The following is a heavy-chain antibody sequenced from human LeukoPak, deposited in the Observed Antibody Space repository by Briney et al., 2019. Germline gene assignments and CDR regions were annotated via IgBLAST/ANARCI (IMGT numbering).Heavy chain of an antibody. V-gene: IGHV4-61*02. CDR3: ARGGYCSGGSCSIDAFDI. CDR1: GGSISSGSYY. Sequence: SETLSLTCTVSGGSISSGSYYWSWIRQPAGKGLEWIGRIYTSGSTNYNPSLKSRVTISVDTSKNQFSLKLSSVTAADTAVYHCARGGYCSGGSCSIDAFDIWGQGTMVTVSS. D-gene: IGHD2-15*01. J-gene: IGHJ3*02. CDR2: IYTSGST.